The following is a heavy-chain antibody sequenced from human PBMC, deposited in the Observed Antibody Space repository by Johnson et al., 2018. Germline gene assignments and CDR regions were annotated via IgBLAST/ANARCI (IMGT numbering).Heavy chain of an antibody. CDR2: IYPGDSDT. D-gene: IGHD5-18*01. CDR3: AVPTWIQLWGRGMDV. CDR1: GYSFTSYW. Sequence: VQLVQSGAEVKKPGESLKISCKGSGYSFTSYWIGWVRQMPGKGLEWMGIIYPGDSDTRYSPSFQGQVPISADKSIRTAYRPWSSLKASDTAMDYCAVPTWIQLWGRGMDVWGQWTTVTVSS. J-gene: IGHJ6*02. V-gene: IGHV5-51*01.